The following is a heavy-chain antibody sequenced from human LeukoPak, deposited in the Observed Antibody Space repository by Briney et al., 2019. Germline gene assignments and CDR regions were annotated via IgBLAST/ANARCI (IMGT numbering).Heavy chain of an antibody. CDR1: GFTFSSHW. CDR3: AKRAPSSGSYVGFDP. V-gene: IGHV3-7*01. J-gene: IGHJ5*02. CDR2: IKKDGSEK. Sequence: GGSLRLSCAASGFTFSSHWMSWVRQAPGKGLEWVANIKKDGSEKYYVDAVKGRFTISRDNSKNTLYLQMNSLRAEDTAVYYCAKRAPSSGSYVGFDPWGQGTLVTVSS. D-gene: IGHD1-26*01.